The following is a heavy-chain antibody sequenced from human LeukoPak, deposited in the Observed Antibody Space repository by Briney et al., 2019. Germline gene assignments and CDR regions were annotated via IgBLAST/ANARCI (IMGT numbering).Heavy chain of an antibody. CDR2: ISAYNGNT. CDR1: GYTFTSYG. Sequence: ASVKVSCKASGYTFTSYGISWVRQAPGRGLEWMGWISAYNGNTNYAQKLQGRVTMTTDTSTSTAYMELRSLRSDDTAVYYCAREGGYFTMVRGVIEYWGQGTLVTVSS. J-gene: IGHJ4*02. V-gene: IGHV1-18*01. D-gene: IGHD3-10*01. CDR3: AREGGYFTMVRGVIEY.